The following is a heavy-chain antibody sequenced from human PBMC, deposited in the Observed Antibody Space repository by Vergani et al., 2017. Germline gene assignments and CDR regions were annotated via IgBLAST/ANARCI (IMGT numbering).Heavy chain of an antibody. CDR2: INPSGGST. V-gene: IGHV1-46*01. Sequence: QVQLVQSGAEVKKPGASVKVSCKASGYTFTSYYMHWVRQTPGQGLEWMGIINPSGGSTSYAQKFQGKVAMTRDTSTSTVYMELSSLRSEDTGVYYCASGAAKSYFDYWGQGTLVTVSS. D-gene: IGHD4-17*01. J-gene: IGHJ4*02. CDR3: ASGAAKSYFDY. CDR1: GYTFTSYY.